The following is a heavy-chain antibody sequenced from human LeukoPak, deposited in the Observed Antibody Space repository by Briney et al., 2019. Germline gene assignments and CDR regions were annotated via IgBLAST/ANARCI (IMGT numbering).Heavy chain of an antibody. CDR3: ARGAAPGTDYFFDH. Sequence: ASVKVSCKASGYTFTAYYMHWLRQAPGQGLDWMGWINIYSGGTKYAQKFQGRVTMTRDTSISTAYMELSRLNSDDTAVYYCARGAAPGTDYFFDHWGQGTLVTVSS. D-gene: IGHD6-13*01. J-gene: IGHJ4*02. CDR1: GYTFTAYY. CDR2: INIYSGGT. V-gene: IGHV1-2*02.